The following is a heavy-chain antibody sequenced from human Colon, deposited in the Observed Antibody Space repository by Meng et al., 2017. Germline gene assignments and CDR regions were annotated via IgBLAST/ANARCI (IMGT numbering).Heavy chain of an antibody. D-gene: IGHD2/OR15-2a*01. Sequence: QPQESCSRQVRPSGTRARTCSVSGDSIRRSSGLSWVRQPPGRGLEWIGDIYQSGSTIYNPSLKNRVTMTLDKSKNEFSLTLSSVSSADTACYYCAMVIYASGIMAHLDYWGQGTLVTVSS. CDR2: IYQSGST. V-gene: IGHV4-4*02. CDR3: AMVIYASGIMAHLDY. J-gene: IGHJ4*02. CDR1: GDSIRRSSG.